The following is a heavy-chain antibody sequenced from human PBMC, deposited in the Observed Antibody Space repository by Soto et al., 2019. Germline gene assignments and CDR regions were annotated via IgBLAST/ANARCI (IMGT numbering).Heavy chain of an antibody. CDR3: ASAAAPLEGYWFDP. CDR2: IIPIFGTA. V-gene: IGHV1-69*01. D-gene: IGHD6-13*01. J-gene: IGHJ5*02. CDR1: GGTFISYA. Sequence: QVQLVQSVAEVTKPRSSVKVSCTASGGTFISYAISWVRQAPGQGLEWMGGIIPIFGTANYAQKFQGRVTITADQSTSTAYMELSSLRSEDTAVYYCASAAAPLEGYWFDPWGQGTLVTVSS.